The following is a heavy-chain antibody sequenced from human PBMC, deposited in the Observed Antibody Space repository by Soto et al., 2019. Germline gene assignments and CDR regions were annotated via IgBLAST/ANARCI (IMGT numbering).Heavy chain of an antibody. CDR1: GYTLTELS. CDR3: ATRGYCSSTSCYISYGMDV. V-gene: IGHV1-24*01. J-gene: IGHJ6*02. D-gene: IGHD2-2*02. Sequence: ASVKVSCKVSGYTLTELSMHWVRQAPGKGLEWMGGFDPEDGETIYAQKFQGRVTMTEDTSTDTAYMELSSLRSEDTAVYYCATRGYCSSTSCYISYGMDVWGQGTTVTVSS. CDR2: FDPEDGET.